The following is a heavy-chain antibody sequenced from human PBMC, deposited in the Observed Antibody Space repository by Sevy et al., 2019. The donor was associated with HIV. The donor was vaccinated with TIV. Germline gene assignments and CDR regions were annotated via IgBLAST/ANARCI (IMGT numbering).Heavy chain of an antibody. Sequence: GESLKISCMGSGYSFTSYWIGWVRQMPGKGLEWMGIIYPGDSDTRYSPSFQGQVTISADKSISTAYLQWSSLKASDTAMYYCARTYSSSWSRDFGFDPWGQGTLVTVSS. D-gene: IGHD6-13*01. CDR3: ARTYSSSWSRDFGFDP. J-gene: IGHJ5*02. CDR2: IYPGDSDT. CDR1: GYSFTSYW. V-gene: IGHV5-51*01.